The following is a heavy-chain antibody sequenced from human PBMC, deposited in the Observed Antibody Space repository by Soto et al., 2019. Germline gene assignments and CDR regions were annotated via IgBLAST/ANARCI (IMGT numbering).Heavy chain of an antibody. CDR2: IHHSGST. CDR1: GASISTDTW. J-gene: IGHJ3*01. CDR3: ARGYAFDV. Sequence: QVQLQESGPGLVKPSGTLSLTCALSGASISTDTWWSWVRQPPGKGLEWIGEIHHSGSTNYNTSPXSXVIXSVDKSKNQFSLNLISVTAADTAMYYCARGYAFDVWGQGTMVTVSS. V-gene: IGHV4-4*02.